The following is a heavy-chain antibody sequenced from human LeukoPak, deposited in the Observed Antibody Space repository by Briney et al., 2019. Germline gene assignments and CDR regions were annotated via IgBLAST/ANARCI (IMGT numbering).Heavy chain of an antibody. D-gene: IGHD2-15*01. CDR1: GFTFSSYS. CDR3: AGASSDGVVVDATSFDL. V-gene: IGHV3-21*01. CDR2: ISSSSSYI. J-gene: IGHJ4*02. Sequence: GGSPRLSCAASGFTFSSYSMNWVRQAPGKGLEWVSSISSSSSYIYYADSVKGRFTISRDNSKNTWHLQLNSLRAEDTAVYYCAGASSDGVVVDATSFDLWGQGTLVIVSS.